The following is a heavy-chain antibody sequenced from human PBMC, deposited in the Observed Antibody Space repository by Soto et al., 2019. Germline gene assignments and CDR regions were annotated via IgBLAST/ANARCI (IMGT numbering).Heavy chain of an antibody. CDR1: GFTFSDYA. D-gene: IGHD6-19*01. J-gene: IGHJ4*02. V-gene: IGHV3-30*18. CDR3: AKGGREWLVTFDFNY. Sequence: VQLVESGGGVVQPGRSLRLSCAASGFTFSDYAMHWVRQAPGKGLEWVAVVSHDGRNTHYADSVKGRFTISRDSSKNKVSLEITSLRGGDRAVYYCAKGGREWLVTFDFNYWGQGALVTVSS. CDR2: VSHDGRNT.